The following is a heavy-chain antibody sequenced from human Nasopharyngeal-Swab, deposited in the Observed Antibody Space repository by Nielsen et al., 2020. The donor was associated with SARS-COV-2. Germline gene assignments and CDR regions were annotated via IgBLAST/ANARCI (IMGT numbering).Heavy chain of an antibody. CDR3: ARHVPMVTARGDAFDI. J-gene: IGHJ3*02. Sequence: SETLSLTCTVPGCSISSYYWSWTRQPPGKGLEWIGYIYYSGSTNYNPSLRSRVTISVDTSKNQFSLKLSSVTAADTAAYYWARHVPMVTARGDAFDIWGQGTMVTVSS. CDR1: GCSISSYY. CDR2: IYYSGST. V-gene: IGHV4-59*08. D-gene: IGHD2-21*02.